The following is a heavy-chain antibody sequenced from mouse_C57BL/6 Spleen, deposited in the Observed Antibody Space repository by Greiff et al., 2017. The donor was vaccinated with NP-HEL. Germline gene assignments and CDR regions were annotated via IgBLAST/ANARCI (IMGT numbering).Heavy chain of an antibody. D-gene: IGHD1-1*01. CDR1: GFTFSDYG. CDR3: ARRDYYGSSYPMDY. CDR2: ISSGSSTI. V-gene: IGHV5-17*01. J-gene: IGHJ4*01. Sequence: EVMLVESGGGLVKPGGSLKLSCAASGFTFSDYGMHWVRQAPEKGLEWVAYISSGSSTIYYADTVKGRFTISRDNAKNTLFLQMTSLRSEDTAMYYCARRDYYGSSYPMDYWGQGTSVTVSS.